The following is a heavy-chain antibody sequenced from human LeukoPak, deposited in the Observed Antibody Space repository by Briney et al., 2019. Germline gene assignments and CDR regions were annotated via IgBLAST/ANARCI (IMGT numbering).Heavy chain of an antibody. J-gene: IGHJ3*02. CDR2: IYYSGST. V-gene: IGHV4-61*01. D-gene: IGHD3-10*01. Sequence: KPSETLSLTCTVSGGSVSSGSCYWSWIRQPPGKGLEWIGYIYYSGSTNYNPSLKSRVTISVDTSKNQYSLKLSSVTAADTAVYYCARVWFGELLFDPPDAFDIWGQGTMVTVSS. CDR1: GGSVSSGSCY. CDR3: ARVWFGELLFDPPDAFDI.